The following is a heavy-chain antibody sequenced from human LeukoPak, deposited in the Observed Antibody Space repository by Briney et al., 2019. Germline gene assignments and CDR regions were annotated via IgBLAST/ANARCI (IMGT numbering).Heavy chain of an antibody. Sequence: ASVKVSCKASGYTFTGYYMHWVRQAPGQGLEWMGWINPNSGGTNYAQKFQGRVTMTRDTSISTAYMELSRLRSDDTAVYYCAGDFAGTTVAFDYWGQGTLVTVSS. CDR1: GYTFTGYY. D-gene: IGHD1-1*01. J-gene: IGHJ4*02. CDR2: INPNSGGT. V-gene: IGHV1-2*02. CDR3: AGDFAGTTVAFDY.